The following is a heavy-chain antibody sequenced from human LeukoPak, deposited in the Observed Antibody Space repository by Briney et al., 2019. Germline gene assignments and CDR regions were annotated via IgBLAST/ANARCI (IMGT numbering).Heavy chain of an antibody. V-gene: IGHV1-2*06. J-gene: IGHJ4*02. CDR1: GYTFTGYY. D-gene: IGHD2-15*01. CDR2: INPNSGGT. CDR3: ARDLGRYCSGGSCYSSHTDY. Sequence: EASVKVSCKASGYTFTGYYMHWVRQAPGQGLEWMGRINPNSGGTNYAQKFQGRVTMTRDTSISTAYMELSRLRSDDTAVYYCARDLGRYCSGGSCYSSHTDYWGQGTLVTVSS.